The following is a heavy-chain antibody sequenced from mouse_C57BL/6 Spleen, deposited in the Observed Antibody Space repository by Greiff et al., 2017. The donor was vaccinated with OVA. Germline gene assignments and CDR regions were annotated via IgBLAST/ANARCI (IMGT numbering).Heavy chain of an antibody. CDR2: INPNNGGT. V-gene: IGHV1-26*01. CDR3: ARGGYYYGSSPYYAMDY. Sequence: VQLQQSGPELVKPGASVKISCKASGYTFTDYYMNWVKQSHGKSLEWIGDINPNNGGTSYNQKFKGKATLTVDKSSSTAYMELRSLTSEDSAVYYCARGGYYYGSSPYYAMDYWGQGTSVTVSS. D-gene: IGHD1-1*01. CDR1: GYTFTDYY. J-gene: IGHJ4*01.